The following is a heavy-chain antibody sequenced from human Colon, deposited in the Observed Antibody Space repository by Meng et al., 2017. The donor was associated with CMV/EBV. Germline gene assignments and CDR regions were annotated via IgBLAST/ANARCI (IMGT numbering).Heavy chain of an antibody. Sequence: SVKVSCKASGGTFSSYAISWVRQAPGQGLEWMGGIIPIFGTANYAQKFQGRVTITTDESTSTAYMELSSLRSEDTAVYYCARGHYYYYYGMDVWGQGTTVTVSS. J-gene: IGHJ6*02. CDR1: GGTFSSYA. CDR2: IIPIFGTA. V-gene: IGHV1-69*05. CDR3: ARGHYYYYYGMDV.